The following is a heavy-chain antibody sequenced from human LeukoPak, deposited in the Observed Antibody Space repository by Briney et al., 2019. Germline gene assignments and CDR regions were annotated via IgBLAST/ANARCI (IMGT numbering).Heavy chain of an antibody. CDR2: INPSGGST. V-gene: IGHV1-46*01. CDR3: ARGTEWPIRWDSYRPFKYYFDY. J-gene: IGHJ4*02. Sequence: ASVKVSCKASGYTFTSYYMHWVRQAPGQGLEWMGIINPSGGSTSYAQKFQGRVTMTRDTSTSTVYMELSSLRSEDTAVYYCARGTEWPIRWDSYRPFKYYFDYWGQGTLVTVSS. D-gene: IGHD4-23*01. CDR1: GYTFTSYY.